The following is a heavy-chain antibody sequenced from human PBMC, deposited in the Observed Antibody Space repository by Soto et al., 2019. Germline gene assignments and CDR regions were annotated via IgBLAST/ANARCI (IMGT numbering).Heavy chain of an antibody. J-gene: IGHJ6*02. CDR3: ARQGFGPLHGLVDV. V-gene: IGHV4-59*08. CDR1: GGSVSSYY. Sequence: QVQLQESGPGLVKPSETLSLSCTVSGGSVSSYYWSWFRQSPGKRMEWIGYVHHSWGSSYNPSLQASVSXSIDPAQRQCSLKVTSVTATDAAVYYCARQGFGPLHGLVDVWGQGTTVTVSS. D-gene: IGHD3-10*01. CDR2: VHHSWGS.